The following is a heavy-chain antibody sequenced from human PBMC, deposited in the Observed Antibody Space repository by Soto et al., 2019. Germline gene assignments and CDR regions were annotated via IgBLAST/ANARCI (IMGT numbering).Heavy chain of an antibody. Sequence: QVQLMESGGGVVQPGRSLRLSCAASGFTFSSYGMHWVRQAPGKGLAWVAVIWYDGSNNYYADSVEGRFTISRDNSKATLDMHMHSVSDEDTAGDYCAGARSGICYLHAFYCYCKDVWGQGTTVTVSS. J-gene: IGHJ6*02. D-gene: IGHD2-15*01. CDR3: AGARSGICYLHAFYCYCKDV. CDR2: IWYDGSNN. V-gene: IGHV3-33*01. CDR1: GFTFSSYG.